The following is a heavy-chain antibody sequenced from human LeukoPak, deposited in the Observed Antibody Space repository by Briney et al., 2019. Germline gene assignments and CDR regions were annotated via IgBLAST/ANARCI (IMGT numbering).Heavy chain of an antibody. Sequence: GGSLRLSCAASGFTFNTFWMSWVRQAPGKGLEWVANIDEDGSEKYYVDSVKGRFTISRDNAKNSLYLQMNSLRAEDTAVYYCARNYDILTGPADYWGQGTLVTVSS. CDR1: GFTFNTFW. D-gene: IGHD3-9*01. CDR3: ARNYDILTGPADY. V-gene: IGHV3-7*01. J-gene: IGHJ4*02. CDR2: IDEDGSEK.